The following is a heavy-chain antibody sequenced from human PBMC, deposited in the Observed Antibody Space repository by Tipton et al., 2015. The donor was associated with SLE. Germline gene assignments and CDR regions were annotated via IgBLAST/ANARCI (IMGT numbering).Heavy chain of an antibody. CDR2: IYYSGST. D-gene: IGHD6-6*01. V-gene: IGHV4-59*01. CDR1: GGSISSYY. Sequence: TLSLTCTVSGGSISSYYWSWIRQPPGKGLEWIGYIYYSGSTNYNPSLKSRVTISEDTSKNQFSLKLSSVTAADTAVYYCARSRYSSSSYYYYYMDVWGKGTTVTVSS. CDR3: ARSRYSSSSYYYYYMDV. J-gene: IGHJ6*03.